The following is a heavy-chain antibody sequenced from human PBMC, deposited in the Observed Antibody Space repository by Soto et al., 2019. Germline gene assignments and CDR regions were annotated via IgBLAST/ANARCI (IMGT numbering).Heavy chain of an antibody. CDR1: GFIFSSHN. Sequence: GGSLRLSCAASGFIFSSHNMNWVRQAPGRGLEWVSSITGSSSYIFYADSVKGRFTISRDNAKNTVYLQVNSLRAEDTGVYYCARLVASETGYGMDVWGQGTTVTVSS. CDR2: ITGSSSYI. J-gene: IGHJ6*02. V-gene: IGHV3-21*06. D-gene: IGHD3-9*01. CDR3: ARLVASETGYGMDV.